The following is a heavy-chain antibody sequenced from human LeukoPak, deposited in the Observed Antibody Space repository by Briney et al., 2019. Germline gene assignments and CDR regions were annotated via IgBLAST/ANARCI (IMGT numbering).Heavy chain of an antibody. CDR1: GFTFSSYA. CDR3: AFGMGDTAMGSFDY. D-gene: IGHD5-18*01. CDR2: ISYDGSNK. J-gene: IGHJ4*02. Sequence: PGGSLRLSCAASGFTFSSYAMHWVRQAPGKGLEWVAVISYDGSNKYYADSVKGRFTISRDNSKNTLYLQMNSLRAEDTAVYYCAFGMGDTAMGSFDYWGQGTLVTVSS. V-gene: IGHV3-30-3*01.